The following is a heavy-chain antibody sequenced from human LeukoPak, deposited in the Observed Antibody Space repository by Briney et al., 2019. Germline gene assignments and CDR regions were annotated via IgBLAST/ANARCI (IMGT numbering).Heavy chain of an antibody. Sequence: ASVKVSCKASGYTFTGYYMHWVRQAPGQGLEWMGWINPNSGGTNYAQKFQGRVTMTRDTSISTAYMELSRLRSEDTAVYYCARGPVVPAANYFDPWGQGTLVTVSS. CDR2: INPNSGGT. D-gene: IGHD2-2*01. CDR1: GYTFTGYY. J-gene: IGHJ5*02. CDR3: ARGPVVPAANYFDP. V-gene: IGHV1-2*02.